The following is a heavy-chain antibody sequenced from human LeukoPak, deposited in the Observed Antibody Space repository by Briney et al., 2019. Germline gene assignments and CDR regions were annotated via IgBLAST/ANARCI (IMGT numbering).Heavy chain of an antibody. CDR2: ISFDSGVL. J-gene: IGHJ4*02. CDR1: GFTFYDYG. Sequence: SLSLSSAASGFTFYDYGMLWLGHAQGLGLKGVTGISFDSGVLAYADPVKVRFTISRHNAKHYLYLQMNSLRAEDTSLYYCAKVATMIVVGLIDYWGQGTLVTVSS. V-gene: IGHV3-9*01. CDR3: AKVATMIVVGLIDY. D-gene: IGHD3-22*01.